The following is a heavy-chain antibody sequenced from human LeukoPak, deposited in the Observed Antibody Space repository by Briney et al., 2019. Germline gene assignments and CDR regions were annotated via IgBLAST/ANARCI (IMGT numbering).Heavy chain of an antibody. J-gene: IGHJ6*02. D-gene: IGHD6-13*01. V-gene: IGHV4-34*01. CDR2: INHSGST. Sequence: ETLSLTCAVYGGSFSGYYWSWIRQPPGKGLEWIGEINHSGSTNYNPSLKSRVTISVDTSKNQFSLKLSSVTAADTAVYYCASAAAGHYYYSGMDVWGQGTTVTVSS. CDR1: GGSFSGYY. CDR3: ASAAAGHYYYSGMDV.